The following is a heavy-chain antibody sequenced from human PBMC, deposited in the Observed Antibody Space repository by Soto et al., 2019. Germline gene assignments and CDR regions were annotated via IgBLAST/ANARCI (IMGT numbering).Heavy chain of an antibody. J-gene: IGHJ4*02. CDR1: GDSIISDKW. CDR3: ARGESQQQRDY. D-gene: IGHD6-25*01. V-gene: IGHV4-4*02. Sequence: SETLSLTCAVSGDSIISDKWWSRVRQAPGKGLEWIGEIHQGGNSKYNPSLKSRVIISVDRSKNQFSLNLTSVTDADTAVYYCARGESQQQRDYWGQGTLVTVSS. CDR2: IHQGGNS.